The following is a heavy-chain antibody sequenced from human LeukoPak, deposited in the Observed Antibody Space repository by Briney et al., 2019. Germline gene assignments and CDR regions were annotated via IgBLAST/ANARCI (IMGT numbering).Heavy chain of an antibody. Sequence: GGSLRLSCAASGFTFSSYSMNWVRQAPGKGLEWVSSISSSSSSYIYYADSVKGRFTISRDNAKNSLYLQMNSLRAEDTAVYHCARDCGDSYGYPTDYYYYYMDVWGKGTTVTVSS. D-gene: IGHD5-18*01. J-gene: IGHJ6*03. CDR3: ARDCGDSYGYPTDYYYYYMDV. CDR1: GFTFSSYS. V-gene: IGHV3-21*01. CDR2: ISSSSSSYI.